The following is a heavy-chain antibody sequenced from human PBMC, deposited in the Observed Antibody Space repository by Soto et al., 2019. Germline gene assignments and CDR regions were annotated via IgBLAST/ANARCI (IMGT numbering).Heavy chain of an antibody. CDR1: GYGFTTYG. CDR2: ISAHNGNT. D-gene: IGHD1-1*01. J-gene: IGHJ4*02. V-gene: IGHV1-18*01. CDR3: ARGRYGDY. Sequence: QVHLVQSGAEVKKPGASVKVSCKGSGYGFTTYGITWVRQASGQGLEWMEWISAHNGNTNYAQKLQRRVTVTRDTSTSTAYMELRSLRSDDTAVYYFARGRYGDYWGQGALVTVSS.